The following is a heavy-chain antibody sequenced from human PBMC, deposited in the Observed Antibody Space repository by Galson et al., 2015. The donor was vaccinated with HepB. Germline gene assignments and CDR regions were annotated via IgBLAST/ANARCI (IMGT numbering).Heavy chain of an antibody. CDR3: AKFKMYGDTENWFDP. Sequence: SLRLSCAASGFTFSRYAMTWVRQAPGKGLEWVSTIPGDADRTDYADSVKGRFTISRDNSKNALYLQMNSQRPEDTAMYYCAKFKMYGDTENWFDPWGQGTPVIVSS. CDR2: IPGDADRT. CDR1: GFTFSRYA. D-gene: IGHD4-17*01. J-gene: IGHJ5*02. V-gene: IGHV3-23*01.